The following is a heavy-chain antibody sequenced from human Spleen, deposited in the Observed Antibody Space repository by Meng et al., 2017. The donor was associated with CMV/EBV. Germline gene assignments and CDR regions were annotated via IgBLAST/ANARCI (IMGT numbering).Heavy chain of an antibody. Sequence: GESLKISCAASGFTFSSYSMNWVRQAPGKGLEWVSYISKSSSPIYYADSVKGRFTISRDNAKNSLYLQMNSLRAEDTAVYYCARLIPAAMYYYYGMDVWGQGTTVTVSS. CDR2: ISKSSSPI. V-gene: IGHV3-48*04. CDR3: ARLIPAAMYYYYGMDV. J-gene: IGHJ6*02. D-gene: IGHD2-2*01. CDR1: GFTFSSYS.